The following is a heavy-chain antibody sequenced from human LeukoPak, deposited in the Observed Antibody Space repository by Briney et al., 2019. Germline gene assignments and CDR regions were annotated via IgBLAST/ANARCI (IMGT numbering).Heavy chain of an antibody. CDR3: ARDVFSLVPVEMATIPDY. Sequence: ASVKVSCKASGYTFTNYGISWVRQAPGQGLEWMGWINPNSGGTNYAQKFQGRVTMTRDTSISTAYMELSRLRSDDTAVYYCARDVFSLVPVEMATIPDYWGQGTLVTVSS. V-gene: IGHV1-2*02. D-gene: IGHD5-24*01. CDR2: INPNSGGT. CDR1: GYTFTNYG. J-gene: IGHJ4*02.